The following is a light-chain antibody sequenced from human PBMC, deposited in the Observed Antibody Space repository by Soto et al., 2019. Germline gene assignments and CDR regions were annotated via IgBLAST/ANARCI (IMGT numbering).Light chain of an antibody. CDR1: YSNFGSNI. J-gene: IGLJ2*01. Sequence: QSVLTQPPSASGTPGQRVTISCSGSYSNFGSNIVNWYQHFPGTAPKLLIYNNNKRPSGVPDRFSASKSGTSVSLAISGLQSEDEAIYYCASWDDSLNDVLFGGGTKPTVL. V-gene: IGLV1-44*01. CDR3: ASWDDSLNDVL. CDR2: NNN.